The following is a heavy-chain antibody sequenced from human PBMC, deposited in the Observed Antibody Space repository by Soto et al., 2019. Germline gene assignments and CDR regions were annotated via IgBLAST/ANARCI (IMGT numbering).Heavy chain of an antibody. CDR2: IRSKAYGGTT. CDR3: TRDHSPLSYYDFWSGYYTRPAYGMDV. V-gene: IGHV3-49*04. CDR1: GFTFGDYA. Sequence: GGSVRLSCTASGFTFGDYAMSWVLQAPGKGLEWVGFIRSKAYGGTTEYAASVKGRFTISRDDSKSIAYLQMTSLKTEDTAVYYCTRDHSPLSYYDFWSGYYTRPAYGMDVWGQGTTVTVSS. J-gene: IGHJ6*02. D-gene: IGHD3-3*01.